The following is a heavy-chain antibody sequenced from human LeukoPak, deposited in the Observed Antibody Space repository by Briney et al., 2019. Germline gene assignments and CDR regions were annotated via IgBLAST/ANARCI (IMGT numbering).Heavy chain of an antibody. Sequence: GASVKVSCKASGYTFTSYGISWVRQAPGQGLEWMGWISAYNGNTNYAQKLQGRVTMTTDTSISTAYMELSRLRSDDTAVYYCARVGSKWRTTNWFDPWGQGTLVTVSS. CDR1: GYTFTSYG. CDR3: ARVGSKWRTTNWFDP. J-gene: IGHJ5*02. V-gene: IGHV1-18*01. D-gene: IGHD1-1*01. CDR2: ISAYNGNT.